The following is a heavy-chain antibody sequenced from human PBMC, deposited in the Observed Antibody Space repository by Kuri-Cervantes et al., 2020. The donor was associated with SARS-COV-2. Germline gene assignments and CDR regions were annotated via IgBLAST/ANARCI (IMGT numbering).Heavy chain of an antibody. CDR3: AELGMGPVDY. CDR1: GGSFSGYY. D-gene: IGHD7-27*01. CDR2: INHSGST. Sequence: SETLSLTCAVYGGSFSGYYWSWIRQPPGKGLEWIGEINHSGSTNYNPSLKSRVTISVDTSKNQFSLKLSSVTAADTAVYYCAELGMGPVDYWGQGTLVTVSS. J-gene: IGHJ4*02. V-gene: IGHV4-34*01.